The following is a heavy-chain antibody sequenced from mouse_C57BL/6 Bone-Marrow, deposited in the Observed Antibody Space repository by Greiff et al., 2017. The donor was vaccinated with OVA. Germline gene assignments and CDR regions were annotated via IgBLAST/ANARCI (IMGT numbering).Heavy chain of an antibody. CDR1: GFTFSSYG. J-gene: IGHJ3*02. V-gene: IGHV5-6*02. CDR2: ISSGGSYT. CDR3: ARLPG. Sequence: EVMLVESGGDLVKPGGSLKLSCAASGFTFSSYGMSWVRQTPDKRLEWVATISSGGSYTYYPDSVKGRFTISRDNAKNTLYLQMSSLKSEDTAMYYCARLPGWGQGTLVTVSA.